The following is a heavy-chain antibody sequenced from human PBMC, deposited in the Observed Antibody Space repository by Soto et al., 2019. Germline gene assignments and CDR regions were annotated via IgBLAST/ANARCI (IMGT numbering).Heavy chain of an antibody. Sequence: GGSLRFSCAASGFTFSSYAMHWVRQAPGKGLEYVSAISSNGGSTYYANSVKGRFTISRDNSKNTLYLQMGSLRAEDMAVYYCARDRLSSGWYGAFDIWGQGTMVTVSS. D-gene: IGHD6-19*01. J-gene: IGHJ3*02. CDR1: GFTFSSYA. CDR2: ISSNGGST. V-gene: IGHV3-64*01. CDR3: ARDRLSSGWYGAFDI.